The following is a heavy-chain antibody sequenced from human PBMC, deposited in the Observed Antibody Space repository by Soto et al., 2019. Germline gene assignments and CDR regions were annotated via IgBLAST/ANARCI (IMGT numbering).Heavy chain of an antibody. D-gene: IGHD3-9*01. CDR1: GCYISSSSYY. J-gene: IGHJ4*02. V-gene: IGHV4-39*01. CDR2: SYYSGST. CDR3: ARRESYDILTGYYHFDY. Sequence: SDTLSLTCSVSGCYISSSSYYWGWLRPPPGKGLEWIGNSYYSGSTYYNPSLKSRVTISVDTSKNHFSLKLISVTAADTAVYYCARRESYDILTGYYHFDYWGQGTLVTVS.